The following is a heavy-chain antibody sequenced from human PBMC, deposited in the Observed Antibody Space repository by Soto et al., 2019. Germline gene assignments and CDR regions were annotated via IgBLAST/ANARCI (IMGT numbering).Heavy chain of an antibody. CDR3: ARARRAFGTTVTTRVYYGMDV. D-gene: IGHD4-17*01. Sequence: TLSLTCTVSGGSISSSSYYWGWIRQPPGKGLEWIGSIYYSGSTYYNPSLKSRVTISVDTSKNQFSLKLSSVTAADTAVYYCARARRAFGTTVTTRVYYGMDVWGQGTTVTVSS. V-gene: IGHV4-39*01. J-gene: IGHJ6*02. CDR2: IYYSGST. CDR1: GGSISSSSYY.